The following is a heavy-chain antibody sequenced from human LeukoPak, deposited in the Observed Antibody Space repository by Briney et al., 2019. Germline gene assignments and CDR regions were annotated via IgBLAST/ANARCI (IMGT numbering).Heavy chain of an antibody. J-gene: IGHJ4*02. V-gene: IGHV3-53*01. Sequence: GGSLRLSCAASGFTVSSNYMSWVRQAPGKGLEWVSIIYSGGSTFYADSVKGRFTISRDNSKNTLYLQMNSLTAEDTAVYYCAKDSHSGYFDYWGQGTLVTVSS. CDR2: IYSGGST. CDR3: AKDSHSGYFDY. D-gene: IGHD1-26*01. CDR1: GFTVSSNY.